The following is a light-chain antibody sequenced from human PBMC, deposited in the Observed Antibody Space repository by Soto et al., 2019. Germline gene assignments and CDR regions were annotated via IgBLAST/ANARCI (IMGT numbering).Light chain of an antibody. CDR2: AAS. Sequence: DIQMTQSPSSLSASVGDRVTITCRASQSISSYLNWYQQKPGKAPKLLIYAASSLQSVVPSRFSGSGSGTDFTLAISSLQPEDCATYHCQQSYSTLPDTFCQGTKLHIK. CDR3: QQSYSTLPDT. V-gene: IGKV1-39*01. J-gene: IGKJ2*01. CDR1: QSISSY.